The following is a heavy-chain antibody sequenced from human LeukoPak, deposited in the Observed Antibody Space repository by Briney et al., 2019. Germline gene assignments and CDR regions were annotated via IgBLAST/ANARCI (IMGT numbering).Heavy chain of an antibody. J-gene: IGHJ6*02. D-gene: IGHD3-3*01. CDR3: ARDYDFWSGYPLRNYYYYGMDV. Sequence: GGSLRLSCAASGFTFSDYYMSWIRQAPGKGLEWVSYISSSGSTIYYADSVKGRFTISRDNAKNSLYLQMNSLRAEDTAVNYCARDYDFWSGYPLRNYYYYGMDVWGQGTTVTVSS. CDR2: ISSSGSTI. V-gene: IGHV3-11*01. CDR1: GFTFSDYY.